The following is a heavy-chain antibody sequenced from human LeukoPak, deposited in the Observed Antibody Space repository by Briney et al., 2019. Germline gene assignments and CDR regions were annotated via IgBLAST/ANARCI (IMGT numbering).Heavy chain of an antibody. CDR3: ARDGLGGWFDY. CDR2: IIPIFGTA. V-gene: IGHV1-69*06. CDR1: GYTFTGYY. J-gene: IGHJ4*02. Sequence: SVKVSCKASGYTFTGYYMHWVRQAPGQGLEWMGGIIPIFGTANYAQKFQGRVTITADKSTSTAYMELSSLRSEDTAVYYCARDGLGGWFDYWGQGTLVTVSS. D-gene: IGHD6-19*01.